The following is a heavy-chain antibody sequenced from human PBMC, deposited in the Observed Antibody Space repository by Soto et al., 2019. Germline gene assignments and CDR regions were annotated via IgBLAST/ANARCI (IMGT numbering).Heavy chain of an antibody. D-gene: IGHD3-3*01. CDR2: IYYSGST. CDR3: ARRIFWSGYSSLYYYYYMDV. CDR1: GGSISSYY. V-gene: IGHV4-59*08. Sequence: QVQLQESGPGLVKPSETLSLTCTVSGGSISSYYWSWIRQPPGKGLEWIGYIYYSGSTNYNPSLKSRVTISVDTSKNQFSLKLSSVTAADTAVYYCARRIFWSGYSSLYYYYYMDVWGKGTTVTVSS. J-gene: IGHJ6*03.